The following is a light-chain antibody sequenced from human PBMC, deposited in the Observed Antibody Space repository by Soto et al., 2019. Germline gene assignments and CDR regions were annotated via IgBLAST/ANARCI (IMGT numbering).Light chain of an antibody. J-gene: IGLJ1*01. CDR2: EVT. Sequence: QSVLTQPASVSGSPGQSITISCTGTSSDVGGYDYVSWYQQHPGKAPKLMIFEVTNRPSGVSNRFSGSKSGNTASLTISGLRAEDEDDYYCSSFRSTSTLPYFFGTGTKLTVL. CDR1: SSDVGGYDY. V-gene: IGLV2-14*01. CDR3: SSFRSTSTLPYF.